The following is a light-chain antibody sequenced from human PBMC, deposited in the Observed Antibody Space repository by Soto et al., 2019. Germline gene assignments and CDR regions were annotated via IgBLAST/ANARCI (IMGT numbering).Light chain of an antibody. CDR2: NVG. J-gene: IGLJ1*01. Sequence: QSALTQAASVSGSPGQSITISCTGTSSDVGGYNYVSWYQQFPGKVPKLLIYNVGNRPSGVSNRFSGSKSGNTASLTIPGLQAEDEADYFCTSSTSGSLYVFGTGTKVTVL. CDR3: TSSTSGSLYV. V-gene: IGLV2-14*01. CDR1: SSDVGGYNY.